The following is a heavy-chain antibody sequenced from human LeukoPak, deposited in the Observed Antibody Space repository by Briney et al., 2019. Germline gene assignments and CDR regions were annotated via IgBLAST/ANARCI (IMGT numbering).Heavy chain of an antibody. J-gene: IGHJ3*02. D-gene: IGHD5-18*01. V-gene: IGHV3-23*01. CDR2: ISVSGGST. CDR3: AKEATGGYSYGGEDAFDI. CDR1: VVTFSSYA. Sequence: GGSLRLSCAASVVTFSSYAMSCVREAPGKGLEWVSAISVSGGSTYYADSVRGGFTISRDNSKKTLCLQMNSPRAEATPAYYSAKEATGGYSYGGEDAFDIWGQGTMVTVSS.